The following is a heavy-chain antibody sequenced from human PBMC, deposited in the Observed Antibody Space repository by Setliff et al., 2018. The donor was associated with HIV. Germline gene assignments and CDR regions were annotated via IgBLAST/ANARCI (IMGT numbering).Heavy chain of an antibody. CDR3: AFRSGFHVGLDA. J-gene: IGHJ5*02. V-gene: IGHV1-24*01. D-gene: IGHD3-3*01. CDR2: FDPEDGET. CDR1: GYTLTELS. Sequence: ASVKVSCKLSGYTLTELSRHWVRQAPGEGLEWMGGFDPEDGETIYAQKFQGRVTMTEDTSTDTAYMGLSSLRSEDTAVYYCAFRSGFHVGLDAWGQGTLVTVSS.